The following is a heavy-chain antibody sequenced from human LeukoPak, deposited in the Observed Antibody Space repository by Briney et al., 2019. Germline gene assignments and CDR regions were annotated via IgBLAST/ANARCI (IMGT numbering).Heavy chain of an antibody. D-gene: IGHD3-16*01. CDR3: GRAFPPLRTSSAGDL. J-gene: IGHJ1*01. Sequence: PGGSLRLSCAASGFTLNSYLMIWVRQAPGRGLEWVANINKDGSEENYLDSVKGRFTISRDNAKNSLYLQMDSLGVEDTAVYYCGRAFPPLRTSSAGDLWGQGTLVIVSS. V-gene: IGHV3-7*01. CDR2: INKDGSEE. CDR1: GFTLNSYL.